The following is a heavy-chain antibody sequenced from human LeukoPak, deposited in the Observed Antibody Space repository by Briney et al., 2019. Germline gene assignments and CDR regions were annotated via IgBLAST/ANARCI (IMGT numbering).Heavy chain of an antibody. J-gene: IGHJ4*02. CDR3: ARKTPLDIVVVPAGEPPFDY. CDR1: GYTFTSYG. D-gene: IGHD2-2*03. Sequence: ASVKVSCKASGYTFTSYGISWVRQAPGQGLEWMGWISAYNGNTNYAQKLQGRVTMTTDTSTSTAYMELRSLRSDDTAVYYCARKTPLDIVVVPAGEPPFDYWGQGTLVTVSS. V-gene: IGHV1-18*01. CDR2: ISAYNGNT.